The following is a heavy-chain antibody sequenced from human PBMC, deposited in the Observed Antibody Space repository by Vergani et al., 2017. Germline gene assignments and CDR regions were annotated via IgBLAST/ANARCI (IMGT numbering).Heavy chain of an antibody. J-gene: IGHJ4*02. CDR1: GGSISGYY. Sequence: QVQLQESGPGLVKPSETLSLTCTVSGGSISGYYWSWIRQPPGKGLEWIGYIYYSGSTNYNPSLKSRVTISVDTSKNQFSLKLSSVTAADTAVYYCAREGYSSSSFDYWGQGTLVTVSS. CDR2: IYYSGST. V-gene: IGHV4-59*01. CDR3: AREGYSSSSFDY. D-gene: IGHD6-6*01.